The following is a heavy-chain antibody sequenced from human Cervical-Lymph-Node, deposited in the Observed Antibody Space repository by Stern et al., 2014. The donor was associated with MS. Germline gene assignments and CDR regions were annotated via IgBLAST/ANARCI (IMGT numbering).Heavy chain of an antibody. J-gene: IGHJ4*02. D-gene: IGHD1-1*01. V-gene: IGHV3-74*01. Sequence: EVQLVESGGGIVQPGGSLMISCVASGFNFRTYWMHWVRQGPGKGLEWVSRINGDGTVSTYADSVRGRFTTSRNNANNTMSLQLDNLKVEDTAIYYCASAYRASWGQGTLVTVST. CDR3: ASAYRAS. CDR1: GFNFRTYW. CDR2: INGDGTVS.